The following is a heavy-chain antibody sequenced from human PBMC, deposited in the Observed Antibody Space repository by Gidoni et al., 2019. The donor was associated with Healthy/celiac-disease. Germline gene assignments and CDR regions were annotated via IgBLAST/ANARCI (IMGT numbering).Heavy chain of an antibody. V-gene: IGHV3-15*01. J-gene: IGHJ4*02. D-gene: IGHD2-21*02. Sequence: EVQLVESGGGLVKPGGSLRLSCAPSGFTFSTAWMSWVRQAPGKGLEWVGRIKSKTDGGTTDYAAPVKGRFTISRDDSKNTRYLQMNSLKTEDTAVYYCTTPYLYCGGDCYSPEGYWGQGTLVTVSS. CDR2: IKSKTDGGTT. CDR1: GFTFSTAW. CDR3: TTPYLYCGGDCYSPEGY.